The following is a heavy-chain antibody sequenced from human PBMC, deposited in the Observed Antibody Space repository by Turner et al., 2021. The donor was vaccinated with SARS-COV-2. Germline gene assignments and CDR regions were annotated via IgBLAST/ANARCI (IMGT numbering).Heavy chain of an antibody. CDR1: GFTFSSYA. D-gene: IGHD1-20*01. Sequence: EVQLLESGGGLVQPGGSLRLSCAASGFTFSSYAMIWVRQAPGKGLEWVSAISGSGGSTYYADSVKGRFTISRDNSKNTLFLQMNSLRAEDTALYYCAKNRYTLFLGWFDPWGQGTLVTVSS. CDR2: ISGSGGST. V-gene: IGHV3-23*01. CDR3: AKNRYTLFLGWFDP. J-gene: IGHJ5*02.